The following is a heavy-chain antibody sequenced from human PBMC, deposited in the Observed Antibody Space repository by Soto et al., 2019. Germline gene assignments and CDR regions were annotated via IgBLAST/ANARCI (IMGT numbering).Heavy chain of an antibody. J-gene: IGHJ3*02. CDR3: ARAYSDAFDI. CDR1: GFTFSSYA. V-gene: IGHV3-23*01. D-gene: IGHD2-15*01. CDR2: ISGSGAGT. Sequence: GGSLRLSCAASGFTFSSYAMSWVRQAPGKGLEWVSDISGSGAGTYYPDSVKGRFTISRDSAKNTLYLQMSSLRAEDTAVYYCARAYSDAFDIWGQGTMVTVSS.